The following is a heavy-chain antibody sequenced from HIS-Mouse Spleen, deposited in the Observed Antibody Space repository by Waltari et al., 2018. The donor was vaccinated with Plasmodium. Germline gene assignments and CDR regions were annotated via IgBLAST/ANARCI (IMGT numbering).Heavy chain of an antibody. D-gene: IGHD6-6*01. Sequence: QVQLVESGGGVVQPGRSLRLSCAASGFTFSSYGMHWVRQAPGKGLEGVEVISYDGSNKYYADSVKGRFTISRDNSKNTLYLQMNSLRAEDTAVYYCAKILSYSSSPEDYWGQGTLVTVSS. J-gene: IGHJ4*02. CDR1: GFTFSSYG. CDR2: ISYDGSNK. CDR3: AKILSYSSSPEDY. V-gene: IGHV3-30*18.